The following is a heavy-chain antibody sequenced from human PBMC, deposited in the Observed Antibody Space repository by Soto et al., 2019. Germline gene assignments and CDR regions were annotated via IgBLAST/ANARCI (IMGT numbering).Heavy chain of an antibody. CDR2: IDPSDSYI. J-gene: IGHJ6*02. CDR3: ARLGTAVTSVAHYGMDG. V-gene: IGHV5-10-1*01. Sequence: SPTVSCQCAGYSCTTYLSNWVRPLHGKGLEWMGKIDPSDSYINYSPSFQGHVSISLDKSISTAYLQWSSLKASDTAMYYCARLGTAVTSVAHYGMDGWGQGTTVTVS. D-gene: IGHD1-7*01. CDR1: GYSCTTYL.